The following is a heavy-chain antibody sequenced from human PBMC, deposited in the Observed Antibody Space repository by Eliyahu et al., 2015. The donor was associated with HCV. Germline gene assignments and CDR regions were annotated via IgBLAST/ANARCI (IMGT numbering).Heavy chain of an antibody. J-gene: IGHJ4*02. D-gene: IGHD4-17*01. CDR1: GXSISSSNW. CDR3: ARLDYGDYGGNY. CDR2: IYHSGGT. V-gene: IGHV4-4*02. Sequence: QVQLXESGPGLVKPSGTLSLTXXVSGXSISSSNWWSWVRQPPGKGLEWIGEIYHSGGTNYNPSLKSRVTISVDKSKNQFSLKLSSVTAADTAVYYCARLDYGDYGGNYWGQGTLVTVSS.